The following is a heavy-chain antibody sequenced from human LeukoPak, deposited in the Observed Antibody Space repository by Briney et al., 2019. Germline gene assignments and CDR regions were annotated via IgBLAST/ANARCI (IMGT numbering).Heavy chain of an antibody. D-gene: IGHD3-3*01. CDR1: GFTFDDYA. CDR3: ARDPTAERITISLYGMDV. V-gene: IGHV3-9*01. CDR2: ISWNSGSI. Sequence: PGGSLRLSCAASGFTFDDYAMHWVRQAPGKGLEWVSGISWNSGSIGYADSVKGRFTISRDNAKNTLYLQMNSLRAEDTALYYCARDPTAERITISLYGMDVWGQGTTVTVSS. J-gene: IGHJ6*02.